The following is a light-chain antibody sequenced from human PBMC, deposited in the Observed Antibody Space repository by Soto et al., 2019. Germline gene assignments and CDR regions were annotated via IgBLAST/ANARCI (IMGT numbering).Light chain of an antibody. CDR2: AAS. CDR3: QQYNSYTWT. Sequence: DIQMTQSPSSLSASVGDRVTITCRASQSISSYLNWYQQKPGKAPKLLIYAASSLESGVPSRFSGSGSGTEFTLTISSLQPDDFVTYYCQQYNSYTWTFGKGT. V-gene: IGKV1-39*01. CDR1: QSISSY. J-gene: IGKJ1*01.